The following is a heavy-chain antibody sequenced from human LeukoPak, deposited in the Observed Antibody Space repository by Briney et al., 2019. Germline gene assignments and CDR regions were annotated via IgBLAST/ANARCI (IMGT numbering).Heavy chain of an antibody. V-gene: IGHV1-2*02. Sequence: ASVRVSCKASGYTFTGYYMHWVRQAPGQGLEWLGWMNPNSGGTNYAQTFQGRVTMTRDTSISTAYMELSRLRSDDTAVYYCASIGETTSYDFWSGYPDYWGQGTLVTASS. CDR2: MNPNSGGT. D-gene: IGHD3-3*01. CDR3: ASIGETTSYDFWSGYPDY. CDR1: GYTFTGYY. J-gene: IGHJ4*02.